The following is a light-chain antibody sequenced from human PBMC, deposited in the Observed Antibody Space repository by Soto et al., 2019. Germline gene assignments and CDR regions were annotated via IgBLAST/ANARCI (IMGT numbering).Light chain of an antibody. CDR2: GAS. V-gene: IGKV1-27*01. CDR3: QRYNTDPWT. Sequence: DIQMTQSPSSLSAFVGDRVTITCRASLAISNYLAWYQQKPGKAPNLLIYGASTLQSGVPSRFAGSGSGTEFSLTITSLQPEDVATYYCQRYNTDPWTFGQGTKVEIK. J-gene: IGKJ1*01. CDR1: LAISNY.